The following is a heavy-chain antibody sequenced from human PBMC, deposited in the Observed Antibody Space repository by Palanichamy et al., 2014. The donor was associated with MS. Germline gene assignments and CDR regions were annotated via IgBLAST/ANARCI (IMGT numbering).Heavy chain of an antibody. CDR2: ISYDGSNK. CDR3: ARDCAQRQDLYSSSWPSTDYYGMDV. J-gene: IGHJ6*02. V-gene: IGHV3-30-3*01. Sequence: GFTFSSYAMHWVRQAPGKGLEWVAVISYDGSNKYYADSVKGRFTISRDNSKNTLYLQMNSLRAEDTAVYYCARDCAQRQDLYSSSWPSTDYYGMDVWGQGTTVTVSS. CDR1: GFTFSSYA. D-gene: IGHD6-13*01.